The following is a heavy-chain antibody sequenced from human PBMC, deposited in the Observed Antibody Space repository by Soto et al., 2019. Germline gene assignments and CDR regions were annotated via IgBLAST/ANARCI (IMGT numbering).Heavy chain of an antibody. CDR2: ISYDGSNK. V-gene: IGHV3-30*18. Sequence: GGSLRLSCAASGFTFSSYGMHWVRQAPGKGLEWVAVISYDGSNKYYADSVKGRFTISRDNSKNTLYLQMNSLRAEDTAVYYCAKDITIFGVANLRPWFDPWGQGTLVTVSS. CDR1: GFTFSSYG. J-gene: IGHJ5*02. D-gene: IGHD3-3*01. CDR3: AKDITIFGVANLRPWFDP.